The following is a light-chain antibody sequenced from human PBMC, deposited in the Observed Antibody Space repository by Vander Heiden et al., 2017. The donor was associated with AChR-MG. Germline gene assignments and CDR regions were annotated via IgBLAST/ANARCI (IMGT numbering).Light chain of an antibody. Sequence: DPVSITCRASQSVSPYVNWYQQKPGQAPKVLIYAASSLQGEPPSRFSGSGSGTDFTLTISRLQPEDFATYYCQHTDSTPYTFGQGTKLEIK. CDR1: QSVSPY. CDR2: AAS. J-gene: IGKJ2*01. CDR3: QHTDSTPYT. V-gene: IGKV1-39*01.